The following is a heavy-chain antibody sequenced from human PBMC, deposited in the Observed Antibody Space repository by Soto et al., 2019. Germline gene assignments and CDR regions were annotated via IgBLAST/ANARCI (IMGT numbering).Heavy chain of an antibody. CDR1: GYTFTNND. J-gene: IGHJ5*02. CDR2: MNPGSGDT. V-gene: IGHV1-8*02. CDR3: ARMESFGSLNWFDP. D-gene: IGHD5-18*01. Sequence: GASVKVSCKASGYTFTNNDVSWVRQATGQGREWMGWMNPGSGDTGYAQKFQGRVTMTRDISIATAYMELNSLTSEDTAIYYCARMESFGSLNWFDPWGQGXLVTVYS.